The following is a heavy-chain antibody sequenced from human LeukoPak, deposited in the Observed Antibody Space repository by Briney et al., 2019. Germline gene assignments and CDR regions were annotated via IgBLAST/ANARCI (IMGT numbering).Heavy chain of an antibody. D-gene: IGHD3-3*01. J-gene: IGHJ4*02. Sequence: SETLSLTCTVSGGSISSYYRSWIRQPPGKGLEWIGYIYYSGSTNYNPSLKSRVTISVDTSKNQFSLKLRSVTAADTAVYYCARSLARYDFWSGYYNFDYWGQGTLVTVSS. CDR3: ARSLARYDFWSGYYNFDY. V-gene: IGHV4-59*01. CDR1: GGSISSYY. CDR2: IYYSGST.